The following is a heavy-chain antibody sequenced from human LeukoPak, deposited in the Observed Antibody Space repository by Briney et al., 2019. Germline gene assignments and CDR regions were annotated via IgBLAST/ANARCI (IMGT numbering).Heavy chain of an antibody. D-gene: IGHD1-26*01. CDR3: ARHIYSGTDGDAFDI. Sequence: PSEALSLTCAVYGGSFSGFYWSWIRQPPGKGLEWIGDINHSGTTNYNPSLKSRVTISADRSKNQFSLKLRSVTAADTAVYYCARHIYSGTDGDAFDIWGQGTMVTVSS. CDR1: GGSFSGFY. CDR2: INHSGTT. V-gene: IGHV4-34*01. J-gene: IGHJ3*02.